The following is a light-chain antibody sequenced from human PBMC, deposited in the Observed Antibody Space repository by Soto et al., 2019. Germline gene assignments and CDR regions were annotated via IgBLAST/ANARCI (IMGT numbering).Light chain of an antibody. J-gene: IGLJ1*01. CDR2: YND. V-gene: IGLV1-47*02. CDR1: RSSIGSNS. CDR3: QVWDSSSDHYV. Sequence: QSVLTQPPSASGTPGQRVTISCSGSRSSIGSNSVYWYQQLPGTAPKLLISYNDQRPSGVPARFSGSKSGTSASLAISGLRSEDEADYYCQVWDSSSDHYVFGTGTKLTVL.